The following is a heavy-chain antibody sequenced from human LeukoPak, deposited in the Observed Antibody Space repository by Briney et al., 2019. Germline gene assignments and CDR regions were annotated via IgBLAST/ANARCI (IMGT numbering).Heavy chain of an antibody. Sequence: SETLSLTCTVSGGSTRNYCWSWVRRPPGKGLQWIGYIHYRGNTDYSPSLKSRVTISSDTSRISLKVTSVTAADTAVYYCARHLSNCGSGTYTAFDIWGQGAMVTVSS. V-gene: IGHV4-59*08. CDR2: IHYRGNT. J-gene: IGHJ3*02. CDR1: GGSTRNYC. CDR3: ARHLSNCGSGTYTAFDI. D-gene: IGHD3-10*01.